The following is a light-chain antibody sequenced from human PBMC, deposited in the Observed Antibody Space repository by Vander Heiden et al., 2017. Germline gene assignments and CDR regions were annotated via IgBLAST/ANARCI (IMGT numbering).Light chain of an antibody. V-gene: IGKV1-5*03. J-gene: IGKJ1*01. CDR3: QQYNTYSWT. CDR2: EAS. Sequence: DIQMTQSPSTLSASVGDRVTISCRASQSINRWLAWYQQKPGKAPKLLIYEASSLERGVPARFSGSAFGTEFTLTINTLQPDDLATYYCQQYNTYSWTFGQGTKV. CDR1: QSINRW.